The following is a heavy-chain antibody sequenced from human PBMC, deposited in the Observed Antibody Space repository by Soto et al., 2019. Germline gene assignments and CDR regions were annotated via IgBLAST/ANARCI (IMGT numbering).Heavy chain of an antibody. J-gene: IGHJ3*02. V-gene: IGHV5-10-1*01. Sequence: PGESLKISCKGSGYSFTSYWISWVRQMPGKGLEWRGRIDPSDSYTNYSPSYQGHVTMSADKFINTAYLQWSSLKASDTGMYYCARPVSSGFSPGGDGFEIWGQGTMVTVSS. CDR2: IDPSDSYT. D-gene: IGHD3-22*01. CDR1: GYSFTSYW. CDR3: ARPVSSGFSPGGDGFEI.